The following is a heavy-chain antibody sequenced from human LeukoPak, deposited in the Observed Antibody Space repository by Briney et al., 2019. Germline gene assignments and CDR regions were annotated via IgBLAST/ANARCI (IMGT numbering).Heavy chain of an antibody. CDR2: IYYSGST. D-gene: IGHD4-23*01. CDR3: ARSVVTMSVNAFDI. CDR1: GGSVSSGSYY. J-gene: IGHJ3*02. V-gene: IGHV4-61*01. Sequence: SETLSLTCTVSGGSVSSGSYYWSWVRQPPGTGLEWIGYIYYSGSTNYNPSLKSRVTISVDTSKNQFSLKLSSVTAADTAVYYCARSVVTMSVNAFDIWGQGTMVTVSS.